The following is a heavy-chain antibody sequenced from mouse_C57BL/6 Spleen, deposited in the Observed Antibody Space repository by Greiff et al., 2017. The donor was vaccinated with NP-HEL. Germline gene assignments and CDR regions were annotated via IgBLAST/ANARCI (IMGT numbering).Heavy chain of an antibody. D-gene: IGHD1-1*01. CDR3: ATYYYGSSRFAY. CDR2: IYPGDGDT. V-gene: IGHV1-82*01. Sequence: QVQLQQSGPELVKPGASVKISCKASGYAFSSSWMNWVKQRPGKGLEWIGRIYPGDGDTNYNGKFKGKATLTADKSSRTAYMQLSSLTSEDSAVYFCATYYYGSSRFAYWGQGTLVTVSA. CDR1: GYAFSSSW. J-gene: IGHJ3*01.